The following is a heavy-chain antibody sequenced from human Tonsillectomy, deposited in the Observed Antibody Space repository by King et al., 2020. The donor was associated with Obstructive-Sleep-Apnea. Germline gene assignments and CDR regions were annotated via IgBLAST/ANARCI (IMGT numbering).Heavy chain of an antibody. CDR1: GFTFSSYS. D-gene: IGHD3-9*01. CDR2: ISSRSSYI. V-gene: IGHV3-21*01. Sequence: VQLVESGGGLVKPGGSLRLSCAASGFTFSSYSMNWVRQAPGKGLEWVSSISSRSSYIYNAESVKGRFTISRDNAKNSLYLQMNSLRAEDTAVYYCARVQLRYFDWPYEHTPGYFDNWGQGTLVTVSS. J-gene: IGHJ4*02. CDR3: ARVQLRYFDWPYEHTPGYFDN.